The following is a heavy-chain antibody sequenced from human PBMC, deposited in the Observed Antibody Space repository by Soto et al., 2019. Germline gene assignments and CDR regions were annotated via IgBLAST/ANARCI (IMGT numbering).Heavy chain of an antibody. V-gene: IGHV1-18*01. J-gene: IGHJ4*02. D-gene: IGHD1-1*01. CDR1: GYTFTSYG. Sequence: QVHLVQSGAEVKKPGASVKVSCKASGYTFTSYGITWVRQAPGQGLEWMGWISAHNGNTDYAQKLQGRVIVTRDTATSTAYMELRSLISDDTAVYYCARARYGDYLGQVALVTVSS. CDR3: ARARYGDY. CDR2: ISAHNGNT.